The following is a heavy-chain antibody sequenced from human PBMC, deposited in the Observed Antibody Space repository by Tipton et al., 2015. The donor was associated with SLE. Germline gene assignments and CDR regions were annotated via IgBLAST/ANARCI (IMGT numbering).Heavy chain of an antibody. Sequence: RSLRLSCAASGFTFSSYGMHWVRQAPGKGLEWVAVIWYDGSDKYYTDSVKGRFTISRDNSKNTLYLQMNSLRAEDTAVYYCARAGAVAGTVDYWGQGTLVTVSS. D-gene: IGHD6-19*01. J-gene: IGHJ4*02. CDR2: IWYDGSDK. CDR1: GFTFSSYG. CDR3: ARAGAVAGTVDY. V-gene: IGHV3-33*08.